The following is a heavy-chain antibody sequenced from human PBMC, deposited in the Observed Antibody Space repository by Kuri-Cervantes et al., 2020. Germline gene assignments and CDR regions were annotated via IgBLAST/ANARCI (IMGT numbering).Heavy chain of an antibody. CDR3: AIGRRSMVRGRNYYYMDV. J-gene: IGHJ6*03. Sequence: SQTLSLTCAVFGDSVSSSYYWGWIRQPPGKGLEWIGYIYYSGSTYYNPSLKSRVTISVDTSKNQLSLNLSSVTAADTAVYYCAIGRRSMVRGRNYYYMDVWGKGTTVTVSS. CDR2: IYYSGST. V-gene: IGHV4-31*02. D-gene: IGHD3-10*01. CDR1: GDSVSSSYY.